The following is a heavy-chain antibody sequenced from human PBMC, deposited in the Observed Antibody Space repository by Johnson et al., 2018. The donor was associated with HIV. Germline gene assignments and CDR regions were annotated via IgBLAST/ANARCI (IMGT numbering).Heavy chain of an antibody. J-gene: IGHJ3*02. CDR3: ARHNAFDI. Sequence: MMLVESGGGLIQPGGSLRLSCVASGFTVCYNYMNWVRQAPGKGLEWVSVIYSGGSTYYADSVKGRFTISRDNSKNTLYLQMNSLRAEDTAVYYCARHNAFDIWGQGTMVTVSS. V-gene: IGHV3-53*01. CDR2: IYSGGST. CDR1: GFTVCYNY.